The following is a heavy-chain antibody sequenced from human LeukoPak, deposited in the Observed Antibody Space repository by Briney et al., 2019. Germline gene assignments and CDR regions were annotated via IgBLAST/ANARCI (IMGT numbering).Heavy chain of an antibody. CDR3: ARGATSYMDV. CDR2: ISSYLTTV. J-gene: IGHJ6*03. CDR1: GFTFSNYN. Sequence: GGSLRLSCAASGFTFSNYNMNWVRQAPGKGLEWVSYISSYLTTVYHADSVRGRFTISRDNAKNLLYLQMNSLRAEDTAVYYCARGATSYMDVWGKGTTVTVSS. D-gene: IGHD1-26*01. V-gene: IGHV3-48*04.